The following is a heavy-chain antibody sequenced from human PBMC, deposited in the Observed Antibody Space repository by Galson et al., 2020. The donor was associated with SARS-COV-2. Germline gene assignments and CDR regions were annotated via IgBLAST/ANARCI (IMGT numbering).Heavy chain of an antibody. CDR2: IDPSDSYT. J-gene: IGHJ3*02. V-gene: IGHV5-10-1*01. CDR3: ARRDDRTSLDAFDM. CDR1: GYSFTNLW. D-gene: IGHD3-22*01. Sequence: KIGESLKISCKASGYSFTNLWISWVRQTPGKGLEWMGTIDPSDSYTNYSPSFQGHVTMSVDKSISTAYLHWGSLKASDTAIYYCARRDDRTSLDAFDMWGQGTMVTVSA.